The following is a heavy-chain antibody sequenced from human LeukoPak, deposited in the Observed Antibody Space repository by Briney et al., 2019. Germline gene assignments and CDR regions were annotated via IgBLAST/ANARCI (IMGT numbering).Heavy chain of an antibody. CDR1: GFTFSSYG. D-gene: IGHD3-22*01. CDR3: AKGGGSSGRSYYFDY. V-gene: IGHV3-30*18. Sequence: GGSLRLSCAASGFTFSSYGMHWVHQAPGKGLEWVAAISNDGNNKFYADSVKGRFTMSRDNPKNTMNLQMNSLRAEDTAVYYCAKGGGSSGRSYYFDYWGQGTLVAVSS. J-gene: IGHJ4*02. CDR2: ISNDGNNK.